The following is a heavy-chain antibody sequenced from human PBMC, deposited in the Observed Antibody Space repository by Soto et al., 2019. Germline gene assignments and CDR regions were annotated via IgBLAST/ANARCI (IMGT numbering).Heavy chain of an antibody. Sequence: EAQLVESGGGLVQPGSSLRPSCVASGFTFDDYAIHWVRQAPGKGLEWVSGISWNGAATGYADSVKGRFTISRDNAKNSLYLQMSSLRTEDTAIYYCANLPLYGSGFDCWGQGTLVTVSS. CDR3: ANLPLYGSGFDC. CDR2: ISWNGAAT. V-gene: IGHV3-9*01. D-gene: IGHD3-10*01. CDR1: GFTFDDYA. J-gene: IGHJ4*02.